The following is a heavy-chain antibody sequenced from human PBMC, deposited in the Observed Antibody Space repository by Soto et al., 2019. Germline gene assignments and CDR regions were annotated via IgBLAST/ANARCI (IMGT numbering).Heavy chain of an antibody. CDR3: AREMEQLVLPSGYYYYYMDV. CDR2: IKQDGSEK. D-gene: IGHD6-6*01. CDR1: GFTFSSYG. V-gene: IGHV3-7*01. J-gene: IGHJ6*03. Sequence: PGGSLRLSCAASGFTFSSYGMSWVRQAPGKGLEWVANIKQDGSEKYYVDSVKGRFTISRDNAKNSLYLQMNSLRAEDTAVYYCAREMEQLVLPSGYYYYYMDVWGNGTTVTVSS.